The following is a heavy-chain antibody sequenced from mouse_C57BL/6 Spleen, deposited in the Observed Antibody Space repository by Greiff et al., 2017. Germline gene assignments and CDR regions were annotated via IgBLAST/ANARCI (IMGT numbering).Heavy chain of an antibody. J-gene: IGHJ3*01. CDR2: IDPSDSYT. CDR3: ASYYYDGRQFAY. D-gene: IGHD1-1*01. V-gene: IGHV1-59*01. Sequence: VQLQQPGAELVRPGTSVKLSCKASGYTFTSYWMHWVKQRPGQGLEWIGVIDPSDSYTNYNQKFKGKATLTVDTSSSTAYMQLSSLTSADSAVYYCASYYYDGRQFAYWGQGTLVTVSA. CDR1: GYTFTSYW.